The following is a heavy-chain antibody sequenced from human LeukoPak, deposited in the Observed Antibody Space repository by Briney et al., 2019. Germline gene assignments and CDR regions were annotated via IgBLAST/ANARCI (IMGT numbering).Heavy chain of an antibody. V-gene: IGHV1-8*01. Sequence: GASVKVSCKASGYTFTSYDINWVRQATGQGLEWMGWMNPNSGNTGYAQKFQGRVTMTRNTSISTAYMELSSLRSEDTAVYYCARGFGYCSGGSCYSWDWFDPWGQGTLVTASS. J-gene: IGHJ5*02. CDR3: ARGFGYCSGGSCYSWDWFDP. D-gene: IGHD2-15*01. CDR1: GYTFTSYD. CDR2: MNPNSGNT.